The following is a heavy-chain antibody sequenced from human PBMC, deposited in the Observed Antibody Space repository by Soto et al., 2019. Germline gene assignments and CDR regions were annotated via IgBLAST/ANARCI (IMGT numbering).Heavy chain of an antibody. J-gene: IGHJ4*02. CDR2: IYYSGST. CDR3: ARGHYYDFWSGYYTPPGYYFDY. CDR1: GGSVSSGSYY. D-gene: IGHD3-3*01. V-gene: IGHV4-61*01. Sequence: QVQLQESGPGLVKPSETLSLTCTVSGGSVSSGSYYWSWIRQPPGKGLEWIGYIYYSGSTNYNPSLKSRFTISVDTSKNQFSLKLSSVTAADTAVYYCARGHYYDFWSGYYTPPGYYFDYWGQGTLVTVSS.